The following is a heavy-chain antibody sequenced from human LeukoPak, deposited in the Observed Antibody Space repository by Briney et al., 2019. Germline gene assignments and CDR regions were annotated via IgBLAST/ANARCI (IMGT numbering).Heavy chain of an antibody. CDR1: GLAFSAYE. Sequence: PGGSLRLSCVASGLAFSAYEMNWVRQAPGKGLEWVAYMSGTDTTRYYADSVRGRFTISRDNAKNSLYLQMSSLRVEDTALYYCTTLGYHLDSWGQGTPVTVSS. CDR3: TTLGYHLDS. V-gene: IGHV3-48*03. J-gene: IGHJ4*02. CDR2: MSGTDTTR. D-gene: IGHD3-22*01.